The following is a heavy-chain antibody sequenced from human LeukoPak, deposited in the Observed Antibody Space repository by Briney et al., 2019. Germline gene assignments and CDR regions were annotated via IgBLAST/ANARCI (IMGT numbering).Heavy chain of an antibody. D-gene: IGHD6-6*01. CDR3: AREPTYSSSLDY. V-gene: IGHV3-48*01. J-gene: IGHJ4*02. CDR1: GFTFNIYT. CDR2: ISGSSGII. Sequence: GGSLRLSCAASGFTFNIYTMNWVRQAPGKGLEWVSYISGSSGIIDYADSVRGRFTISRDNSRNTLYLQMNSLRPEDTAVYYCAREPTYSSSLDYWGQGTLVTVSS.